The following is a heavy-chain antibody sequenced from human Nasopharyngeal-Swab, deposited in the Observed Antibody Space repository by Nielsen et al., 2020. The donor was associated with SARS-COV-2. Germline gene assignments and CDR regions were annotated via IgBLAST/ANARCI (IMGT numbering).Heavy chain of an antibody. D-gene: IGHD3-22*01. CDR1: GGSIRDNNYY. J-gene: IGHJ4*02. CDR2: MSYSGVT. CDR3: ARHSRVTTVVVVTLFDF. V-gene: IGHV4-39*01. Sequence: SETLSLTRSVSGGSIRDNNYYWSWIRQPPGKGLEWIGSMSYSGVTFYNPSLRNRVTLSVDTSKNLLSLKLDSVTAADTALYYCARHSRVTTVVVVTLFDFWGQGIQVTVSS.